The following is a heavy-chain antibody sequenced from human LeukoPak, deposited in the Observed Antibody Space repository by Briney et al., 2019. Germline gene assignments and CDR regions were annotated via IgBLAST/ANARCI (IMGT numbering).Heavy chain of an antibody. CDR3: ATEGAWGSSFDY. CDR2: INPSGGST. D-gene: IGHD7-27*01. Sequence: GASVTVSCKASGYTFTSYYMHWVRQAPGQGLEWMGIINPSGGSTSYAQKFQGRVTMTRDTSTSTVYMELSSLRSEDTAVYYCATEGAWGSSFDYWGQGTLVTVSS. V-gene: IGHV1-46*01. J-gene: IGHJ4*02. CDR1: GYTFTSYY.